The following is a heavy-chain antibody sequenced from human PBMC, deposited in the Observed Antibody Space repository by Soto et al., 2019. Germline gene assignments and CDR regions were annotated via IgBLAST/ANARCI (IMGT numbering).Heavy chain of an antibody. CDR1: GYRFSLDW. V-gene: IGHV5-51*01. J-gene: IGHJ6*02. CDR2: IYPGDSDT. CDR3: ARTQRRCIETAPGVDGMDA. D-gene: IGHD1-26*01. Sequence: GDALKISCKASGYRFSLDWIGWVRQMPGKGLEWMGVIYPGDSDTIYSPSFDGQVTISADKSISTAYLQWSSLKASDTAMYYCARTQRRCIETAPGVDGMDAWCPGNTVSV.